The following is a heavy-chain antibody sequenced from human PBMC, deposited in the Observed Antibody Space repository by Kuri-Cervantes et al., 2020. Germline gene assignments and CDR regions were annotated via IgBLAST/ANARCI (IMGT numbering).Heavy chain of an antibody. CDR2: IYYSGST. Sequence: SETLSLTCTVSGGSISSYYWSWIRQPPGKGLEWIGYIYYSGSTNYNPSLKNRVTISVDTSKNQFSLKLTSMTAADTAVYYCARRSPRYYYYYMDVWGKGNTVTVSS. J-gene: IGHJ6*03. CDR3: ARRSPRYYYYYMDV. CDR1: GGSISSYY. V-gene: IGHV4-59*12.